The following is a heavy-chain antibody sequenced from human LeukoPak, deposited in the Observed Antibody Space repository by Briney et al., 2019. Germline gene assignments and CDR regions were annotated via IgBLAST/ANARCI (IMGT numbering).Heavy chain of an antibody. J-gene: IGHJ3*02. Sequence: GGSLRLSCAASGFTLSIYAMNWVRQAPGKGLEWVSSISRSGSYIFFADSVKGRFSISRDNAMNSLYLQMNSLRAEDTAVYCCARGEGYYDSSGYYLPAFDIWGQGTMVTVSS. CDR1: GFTLSIYA. V-gene: IGHV3-21*01. D-gene: IGHD3-22*01. CDR3: ARGEGYYDSSGYYLPAFDI. CDR2: ISRSGSYI.